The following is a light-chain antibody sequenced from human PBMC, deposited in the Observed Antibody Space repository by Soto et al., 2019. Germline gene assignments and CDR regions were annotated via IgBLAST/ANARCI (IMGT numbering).Light chain of an antibody. CDR1: QSVNSSS. CDR3: QQYGSSPWT. V-gene: IGKV3-20*01. CDR2: AAS. Sequence: EIVLTQSPGTLSLSPGDRATLSCRASQSVNSSSLAWYQQKPGQAPRLLIYAASSRATDIPDRFSGSGSGTDFTLTISRLEPEDSAVYNCQQYGSSPWTFGQGTKVDI. J-gene: IGKJ1*01.